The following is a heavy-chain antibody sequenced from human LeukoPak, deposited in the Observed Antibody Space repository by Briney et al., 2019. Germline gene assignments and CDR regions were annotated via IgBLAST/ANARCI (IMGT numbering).Heavy chain of an antibody. CDR2: INSDGSST. V-gene: IGHV3-74*01. J-gene: IGHJ6*02. D-gene: IGHD6-13*01. CDR1: GFTFSHHW. CDR3: ARATSYSNYGMDV. Sequence: SGGSLRLSCAASGFTFSHHWMHWVRQAPGKGLVWVSRINSDGSSTTYADSVKGRFTISRDNARNTRYLQMNSLRAEDTAVHYCARATSYSNYGMDVWGQGTTVTVSS.